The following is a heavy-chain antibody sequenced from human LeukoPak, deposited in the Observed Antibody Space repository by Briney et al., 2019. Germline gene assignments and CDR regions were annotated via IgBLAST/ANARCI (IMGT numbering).Heavy chain of an antibody. V-gene: IGHV1-8*02. Sequence: GASVKVSCKASGYTFTGYDINWVRQATGQGLEWMGWMNPNTGATDYPQNFQGRVAMTRNTSISTAYMELSTLRSEDTAVYYCARGQYYGSGSQRFDPWGQGTLVTVSS. CDR3: ARGQYYGSGSQRFDP. D-gene: IGHD3-10*01. CDR1: GYTFTGYD. CDR2: MNPNTGAT. J-gene: IGHJ5*02.